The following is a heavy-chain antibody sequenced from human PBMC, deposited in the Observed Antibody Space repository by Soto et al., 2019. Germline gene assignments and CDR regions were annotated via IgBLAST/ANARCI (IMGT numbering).Heavy chain of an antibody. Sequence: EVQLVESGGGLVQPGGSLRLSCAASGFTFSSYWMHWVRQAPGKGLVWVSRINSDGSSTSYADSVKGRFTISRDNAKNTLYLQMNXLRAEDTAVYYCARDGNGLELRYYYYYYMDVWGKGTTVTVSS. J-gene: IGHJ6*03. CDR3: ARDGNGLELRYYYYYYMDV. CDR2: INSDGSST. V-gene: IGHV3-74*01. D-gene: IGHD1-7*01. CDR1: GFTFSSYW.